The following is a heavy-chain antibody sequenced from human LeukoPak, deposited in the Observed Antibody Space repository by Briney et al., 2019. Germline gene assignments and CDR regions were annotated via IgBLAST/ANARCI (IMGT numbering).Heavy chain of an antibody. D-gene: IGHD7-27*01. CDR2: IRSKANGATT. J-gene: IGHJ3*01. Sequence: PGGSLRLSCTGSGFNFGDNSVGWFRQAPGKGLEWVGFIRSKANGATTEYAASVKGGITISRDDSKSIAYLHMNSLKTEDTAVYYCAAPSNWGRYGTFDVRGQGAMVTVSS. V-gene: IGHV3-49*03. CDR1: GFNFGDNS. CDR3: AAPSNWGRYGTFDV.